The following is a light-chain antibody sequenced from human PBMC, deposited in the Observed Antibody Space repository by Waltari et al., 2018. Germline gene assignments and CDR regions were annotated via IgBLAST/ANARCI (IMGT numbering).Light chain of an antibody. CDR3: QQYGSSPYT. J-gene: IGKJ2*01. CDR2: DVS. Sequence: EIVLTQSPGTLSLSPGERANLSCRASQSVSRTHLAWYQQKPGQAPRLLIDDVSSRAAGIPDRFSGSGSGTDFSLTISRLEPEDFAVYYCQQYGSSPYTFGQGTKLEIK. CDR1: QSVSRTH. V-gene: IGKV3-20*01.